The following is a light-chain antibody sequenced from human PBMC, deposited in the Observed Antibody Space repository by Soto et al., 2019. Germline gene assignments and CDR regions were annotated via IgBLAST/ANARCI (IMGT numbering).Light chain of an antibody. CDR1: QSISRP. J-gene: IGKJ3*01. Sequence: DIQMTQSPSSLSASVGDRVTITCRASQSISRPLNWYQQKPGKAPKLLIYAASTLQRGVPSRFSGRRSVTDFTLTISSLQPEDFATYFCQQSFTSLPFTFGPGTRVEI. CDR3: QQSFTSLPFT. V-gene: IGKV1-39*01. CDR2: AAS.